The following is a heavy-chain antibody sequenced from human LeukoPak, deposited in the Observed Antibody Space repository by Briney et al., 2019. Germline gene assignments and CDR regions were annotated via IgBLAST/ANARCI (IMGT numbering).Heavy chain of an antibody. CDR1: GDTVTCYY. D-gene: IGHD6-19*01. J-gene: IGHJ1*01. V-gene: IGHV1-2*02. CDR3: ARDPGIAVAGKYFQH. CDR2: INLNSGDT. Sequence: ASVKVSCKASGDTVTCYYMHWVRQAPGQGLEWMGWINLNSGDTNYAQKFQGRVTMTRDTSISTAYMEVSRLRSDDTAVYYCARDPGIAVAGKYFQHWGQGTLVTVSS.